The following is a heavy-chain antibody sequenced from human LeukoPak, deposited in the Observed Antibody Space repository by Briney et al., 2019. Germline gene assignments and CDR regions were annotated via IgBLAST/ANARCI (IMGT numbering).Heavy chain of an antibody. CDR1: GLTFSSYG. J-gene: IGHJ4*02. CDR2: ISYDGSNK. Sequence: GGSLRLSCAASGLTFSSYGMHWVRQAPGKGLEWVAVISYDGSNKYYADSVKGRFTISRDNSKNTLYLQMNSLRAEDTAVYYCARWLGGIDYWGQGTLVTVSS. CDR3: ARWLGGIDY. V-gene: IGHV3-30*03. D-gene: IGHD6-19*01.